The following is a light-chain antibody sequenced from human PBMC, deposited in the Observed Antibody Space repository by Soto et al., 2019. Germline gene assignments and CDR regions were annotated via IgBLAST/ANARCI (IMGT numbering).Light chain of an antibody. CDR2: GAS. V-gene: IGKV3D-20*02. J-gene: IGKJ5*01. CDR3: QQRSEWPIT. CDR1: QSVSNNY. Sequence: LVLTQSPGTLSLSPGETATLSCRASQSVSNNYLAWYQQKPGQAPRLLIYGASNRATGIPDRFSGSGSGTDFTLTISSLEPEDFAVYYCQQRSEWPITFGQGTRLEIK.